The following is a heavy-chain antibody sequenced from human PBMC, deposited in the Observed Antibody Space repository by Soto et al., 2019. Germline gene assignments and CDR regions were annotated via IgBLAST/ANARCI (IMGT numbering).Heavy chain of an antibody. V-gene: IGHV1-46*01. CDR3: ASRIAAAGTVDYYYGMDV. CDR2: INPSGGST. Sequence: QVQLVQSGAEVKKPGASVKVSCKASGYTFTSYYMHWVRQAPGQGLEWMGIINPSGGSTSYAQKXQGRVTMTRDXXTXTXXMELSSLRSEDTAVYYCASRIAAAGTVDYYYGMDVWGQGTTVTVSS. J-gene: IGHJ6*02. CDR1: GYTFTSYY. D-gene: IGHD6-13*01.